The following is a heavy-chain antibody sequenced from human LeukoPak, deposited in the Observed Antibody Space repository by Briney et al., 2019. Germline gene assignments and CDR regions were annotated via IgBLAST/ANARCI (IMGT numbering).Heavy chain of an antibody. Sequence: PSQTLSLTCTVSGGSISSGDYYWSWIRQPPGKGLEWIGYIYYSGSTYYNPSLKSRDTISVDTSKNQFSLKLSSVTAADTAVYYCASQLGTDDAFDIWGQGTMVTVSS. D-gene: IGHD7-27*01. J-gene: IGHJ3*02. CDR1: GGSISSGDYY. CDR2: IYYSGST. CDR3: ASQLGTDDAFDI. V-gene: IGHV4-30-4*08.